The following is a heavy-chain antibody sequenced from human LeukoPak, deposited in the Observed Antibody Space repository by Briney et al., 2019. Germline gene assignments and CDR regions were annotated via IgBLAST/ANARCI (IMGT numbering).Heavy chain of an antibody. D-gene: IGHD3-22*01. CDR3: ARATYYYDSSGYYVGAFDI. CDR1: GGPFSGYY. V-gene: IGHV4-34*01. CDR2: INHSGST. Sequence: PSETLSLTCAVYGGPFSGYYWSWIRQPPGKGLEWIGEINHSGSTNYNPSLKSRVTISVDTSKNLYSLKLSSVTAADTAVYYCARATYYYDSSGYYVGAFDIWGQGTMVTVSS. J-gene: IGHJ3*02.